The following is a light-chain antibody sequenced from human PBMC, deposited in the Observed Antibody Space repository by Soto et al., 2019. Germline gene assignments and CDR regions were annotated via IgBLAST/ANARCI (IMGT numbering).Light chain of an antibody. CDR2: GDN. CDR3: QSYDNSLNHVV. J-gene: IGLJ2*01. V-gene: IGLV1-40*01. CDR1: SSNIGSFYD. Sequence: QSVLTQPPSVSGAPGQRVTIPCTGSSSNIGSFYDVHWYQQLPGTVPKLLIYGDNNRPSGVPDRFSASKSGTAASLAITGLQAEDEADYYCQSYDNSLNHVVFGGGTKLIVL.